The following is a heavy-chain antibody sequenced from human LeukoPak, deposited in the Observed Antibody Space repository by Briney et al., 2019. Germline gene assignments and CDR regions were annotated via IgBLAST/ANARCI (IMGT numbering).Heavy chain of an antibody. Sequence: SETLSLTCTVSGGSISSYYWSWIRQPAGKGLEWIGRIYTSGSTNYNPSLKSRVTMSVDTSKNQFSLKLSSVTAADTAVYYCARGGYCGGDCYYFDYWGQGTLVTVSS. CDR3: ARGGYCGGDCYYFDY. J-gene: IGHJ4*02. CDR2: IYTSGST. CDR1: GGSISSYY. D-gene: IGHD2-21*02. V-gene: IGHV4-4*07.